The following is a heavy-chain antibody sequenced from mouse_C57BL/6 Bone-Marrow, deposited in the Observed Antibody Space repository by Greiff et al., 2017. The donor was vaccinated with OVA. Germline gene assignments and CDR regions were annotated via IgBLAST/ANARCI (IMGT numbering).Heavy chain of an antibody. J-gene: IGHJ1*03. D-gene: IGHD1-1*01. CDR1: GYSITSGYY. CDR3: ARDWYYGSSWYFDV. CDR2: ISYDGSN. V-gene: IGHV3-6*01. Sequence: EVQLVESGPGLVKPSQSLSLTCSVTGYSITSGYYWNWIRQFPGNKLEWMGYISYDGSNKYNPSLKNRISITRDTSKNQFFLKLNSVTTEDTATYYCARDWYYGSSWYFDVWGTGTTVTVSS.